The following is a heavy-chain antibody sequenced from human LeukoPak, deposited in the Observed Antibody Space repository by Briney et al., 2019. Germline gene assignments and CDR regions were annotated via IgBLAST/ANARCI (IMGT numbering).Heavy chain of an antibody. J-gene: IGHJ4*02. CDR1: GFTFSSYA. CDR3: AKGLAYDSRSYFDY. CDR2: ISGSGGST. D-gene: IGHD3-22*01. V-gene: IGHV3-23*01. Sequence: GGSLRLSCAASGFTFSSYAMSWVRQAPGKGLEWVSAISGSGGSTYYADSVKGRFTISRDNSKNTLYLQMNSLRAEDTAVHYCAKGLAYDSRSYFDYWGQGTLVTVSS.